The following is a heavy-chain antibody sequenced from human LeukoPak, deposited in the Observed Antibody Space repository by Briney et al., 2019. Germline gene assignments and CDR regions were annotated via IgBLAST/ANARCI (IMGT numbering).Heavy chain of an antibody. CDR1: GGSFSGYY. D-gene: IGHD3-10*01. CDR2: INHSGST. V-gene: IGHV4-34*01. CDR3: ARSLYGLGSYYNWFDP. Sequence: SETLSLTCAVFGGSFSGYYWTWIRQPPGKGLEWIGEINHSGSTNYNPSLKSRVTISVDTSKNQFSLKLSSVTAADTAVYYCARSLYGLGSYYNWFDPWGQGTLVTVSS. J-gene: IGHJ5*02.